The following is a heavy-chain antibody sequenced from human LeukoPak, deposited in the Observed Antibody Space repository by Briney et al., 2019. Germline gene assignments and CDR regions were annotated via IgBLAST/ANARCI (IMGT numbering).Heavy chain of an antibody. J-gene: IGHJ4*02. D-gene: IGHD4-17*01. CDR2: IRQDGSER. Sequence: GGSLRLSCTASEFTFSSYWMSWVRQAPGKGLEWVANIRQDGSERYYLDSVKGRFTISRDNAKKSLYLQMNTLTGEDTAVYYCARGANYGDYYPLYYFDSWSQGTLVTVSS. CDR3: ARGANYGDYYPLYYFDS. V-gene: IGHV3-7*01. CDR1: EFTFSSYW.